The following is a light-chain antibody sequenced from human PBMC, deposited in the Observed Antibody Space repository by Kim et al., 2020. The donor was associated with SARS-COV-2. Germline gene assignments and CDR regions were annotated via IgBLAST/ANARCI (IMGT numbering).Light chain of an antibody. CDR2: GID. V-gene: IGLV3-19*01. CDR3: NSRDDV. J-gene: IGLJ1*01. CDR1: SLRSYY. Sequence: SSELTQDPPVSVALGQTVRITCQGDSLRSYYANWYQQKPGQAPVVVMYGIDKRPSGIPDRFSGSSSGNTASLTITGAQAEDEADYFCNSRDDVFGTGTKVTVL.